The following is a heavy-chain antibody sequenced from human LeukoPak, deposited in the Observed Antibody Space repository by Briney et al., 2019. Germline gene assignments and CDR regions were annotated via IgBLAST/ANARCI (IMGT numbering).Heavy chain of an antibody. CDR2: ISGSGGST. J-gene: IGHJ3*02. Sequence: GGSLRLSCAASGFTFSSYAMSWVRQAPGKGLEWVSAISGSGGSTYYADSVKGRFTISRDNSKNTLYLQMNSLRAEDTAVYYFAKLMSSSWYGDAFDIWGQGTMVTVSS. CDR3: AKLMSSSWYGDAFDI. D-gene: IGHD6-13*01. CDR1: GFTFSSYA. V-gene: IGHV3-23*01.